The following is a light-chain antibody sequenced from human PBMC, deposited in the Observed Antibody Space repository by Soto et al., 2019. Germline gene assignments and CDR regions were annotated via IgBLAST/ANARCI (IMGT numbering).Light chain of an antibody. CDR3: AAWDASLNGYV. J-gene: IGLJ1*01. V-gene: IGLV1-44*01. CDR2: NDN. Sequence: SAPTQPPSASGTPGPRGTISCSGSRSKIGSNTVNWYQQLPGTAPKLLIYNDNQRPSGVPDRFSGSKSGTSASLAISGLQSGDEADYACAAWDASLNGYVFGTGTKVTVL. CDR1: RSKIGSNT.